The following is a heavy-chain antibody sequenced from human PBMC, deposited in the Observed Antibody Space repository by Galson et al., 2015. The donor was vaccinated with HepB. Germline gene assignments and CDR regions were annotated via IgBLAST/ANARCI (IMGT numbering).Heavy chain of an antibody. Sequence: SVKVSCKASGYTFTSYAMHWVRQAPGQGLEWMGWMNPNSGNTGYAQKFQGRVTMTRNTSISTAYMELSSLRSEDTAVYYCARERRHDGDLDYWGQGTLVTVSS. CDR3: ARERRHDGDLDY. CDR2: MNPNSGNT. V-gene: IGHV1-8*02. J-gene: IGHJ4*02. CDR1: GYTFTSYA. D-gene: IGHD4-17*01.